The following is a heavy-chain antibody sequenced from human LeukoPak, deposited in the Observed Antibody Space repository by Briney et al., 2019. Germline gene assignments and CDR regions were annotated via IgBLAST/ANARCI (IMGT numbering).Heavy chain of an antibody. D-gene: IGHD6-13*01. CDR2: IYYSGST. J-gene: IGHJ4*02. CDR3: ARERQQLVRGYFDY. Sequence: SETLSLTCTVSGGSISSSSYYWGWIRQPPGKGLEWIGSIYYSGSTYYNPSLKSRVTISVDTSKNQFSLKLSSVTAADTAVYYCARERQQLVRGYFDYWGQGTLVTVSS. V-gene: IGHV4-39*07. CDR1: GGSISSSSYY.